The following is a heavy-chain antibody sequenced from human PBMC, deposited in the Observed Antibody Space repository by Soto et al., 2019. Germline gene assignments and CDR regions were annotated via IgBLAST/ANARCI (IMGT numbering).Heavy chain of an antibody. CDR3: AKDGGKDGYFGNWFDP. J-gene: IGHJ5*02. Sequence: ASVKVSCKTSGYTFTNFGITWVRQAPGQGLEWLGRIIPIFGSVTFAQKFQGRITLTADESTTTVYMELSSLRSDDTAVYYCAKDGGKDGYFGNWFDPWAREPRSPSPQ. CDR1: GYTFTNFG. V-gene: IGHV1-69*13. CDR2: IIPIFGSV. D-gene: IGHD5-12*01.